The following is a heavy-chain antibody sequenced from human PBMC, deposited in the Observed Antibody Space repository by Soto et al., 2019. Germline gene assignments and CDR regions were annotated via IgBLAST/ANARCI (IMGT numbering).Heavy chain of an antibody. D-gene: IGHD3-22*01. CDR1: GFSLSTSGVG. CDR3: AHLTYYYDSSGYYSRAEYFQH. Sequence: QITLKESGPTLVKPTQTLTLTCTFSGFSLSTSGVGVGWIRQPPGKALEWLALIYWDDDKRYSPSLKSRLTIPKDTSKKQVVLTMTNMDPVDTATYYCAHLTYYYDSSGYYSRAEYFQHWGQGTLVTVSS. V-gene: IGHV2-5*02. J-gene: IGHJ1*01. CDR2: IYWDDDK.